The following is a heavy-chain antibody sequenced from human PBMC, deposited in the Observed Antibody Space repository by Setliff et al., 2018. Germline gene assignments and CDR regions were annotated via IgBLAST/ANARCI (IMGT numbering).Heavy chain of an antibody. CDR2: MYHSGST. Sequence: SETLSLTCAVSGYSISSDYYWGWIRRPPGKGLEWIGSMYHSGSTYYNPSLKSRVTISVDTSKNQFSLKLNYVTAADTAVYYCARALGYCSRTSCYADAFDIWGQGTMVTVSS. CDR3: ARALGYCSRTSCYADAFDI. V-gene: IGHV4-38-2*01. J-gene: IGHJ3*02. D-gene: IGHD2-2*01. CDR1: GYSISSDYY.